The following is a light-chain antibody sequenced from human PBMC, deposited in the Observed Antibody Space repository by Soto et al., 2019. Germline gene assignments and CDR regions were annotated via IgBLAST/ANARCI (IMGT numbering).Light chain of an antibody. Sequence: EIVMTQSPATLSVSPGERATLSCRASQSVSNNLAWYQQKPGQAPRLLIYGASTRATGIPARFSGSGSETEFTLTISSLQSEDFAVYYCQKHNNWPSWTFGQGTKVDIK. CDR1: QSVSNN. CDR3: QKHNNWPSWT. CDR2: GAS. V-gene: IGKV3-15*01. J-gene: IGKJ1*01.